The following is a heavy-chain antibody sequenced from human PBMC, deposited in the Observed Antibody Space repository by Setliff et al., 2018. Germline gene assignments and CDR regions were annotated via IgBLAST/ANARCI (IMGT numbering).Heavy chain of an antibody. V-gene: IGHV3-48*04. D-gene: IGHD3-22*01. Sequence: PGESLKISCAASGFTFSSYSMNWVRQAPGKGLEWVSYISSSSSTIYYADSVKGRFTISRDNAKNSLYLQMNSLRAEDTAVYYCARNYDSSGYYGASDAFDIWGQGTMVTVSS. CDR3: ARNYDSSGYYGASDAFDI. CDR2: ISSSSSTI. CDR1: GFTFSSYS. J-gene: IGHJ3*02.